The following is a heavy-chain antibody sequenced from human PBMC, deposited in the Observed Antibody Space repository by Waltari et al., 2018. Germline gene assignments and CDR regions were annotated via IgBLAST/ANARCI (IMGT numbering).Heavy chain of an antibody. CDR1: GGSISSSSYY. V-gene: IGHV4-39*01. Sequence: QLQLQESGPGLVKPSETLSLTCTVSGGSISSSSYYWGWIRQPPGKGLEWIGSIYYSGSTYYNPSRKRRVTISVDTSKNQFSLKLSSVTAADTAVYYCARALYGSGSYLPDYWGQGTLVTVSS. CDR2: IYYSGST. D-gene: IGHD3-10*01. CDR3: ARALYGSGSYLPDY. J-gene: IGHJ4*02.